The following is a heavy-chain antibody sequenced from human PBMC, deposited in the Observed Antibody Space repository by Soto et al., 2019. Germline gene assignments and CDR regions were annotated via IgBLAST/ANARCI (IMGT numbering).Heavy chain of an antibody. CDR2: IYYSGST. D-gene: IGHD3-3*01. Sequence: SETLSLTCTVSGGSISSGGYYWSWIRQHPGKGLEWIGYIYYSGSTYYNPSLKSRVTISVDTSKNQFSLKLSSVTAADTAVYYCAGTSITIFGPFDYWGQGTLVTVSS. V-gene: IGHV4-31*03. CDR1: GGSISSGGYY. J-gene: IGHJ4*02. CDR3: AGTSITIFGPFDY.